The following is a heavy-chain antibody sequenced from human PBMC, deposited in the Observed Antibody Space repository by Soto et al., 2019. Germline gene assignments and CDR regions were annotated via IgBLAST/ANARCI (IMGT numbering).Heavy chain of an antibody. Sequence: GGSLRLSCAASGLTFSSYAMSWVRQAPGKGLEWVSAISGSGGSTYYADSVKGRFTISRDNSKNTLYLQMNSLRAEDTAVYYCAKDPSIMITFGGPPLLSGFDYWGQGTLVTVSS. CDR2: ISGSGGST. CDR1: GLTFSSYA. J-gene: IGHJ4*02. D-gene: IGHD3-16*01. V-gene: IGHV3-23*01. CDR3: AKDPSIMITFGGPPLLSGFDY.